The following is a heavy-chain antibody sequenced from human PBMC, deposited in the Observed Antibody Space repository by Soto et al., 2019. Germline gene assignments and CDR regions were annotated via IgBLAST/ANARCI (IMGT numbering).Heavy chain of an antibody. V-gene: IGHV3-23*01. CDR2: SSGSGGST. CDR3: AKPSSGWYFAY. J-gene: IGHJ4*02. CDR1: GFTFSSYA. D-gene: IGHD6-19*01. Sequence: EVQLLESGGGLVQPGGSLRLSCAASGFTFSSYAMSWVRQAPGKGLEWVSASSGSGGSTYYADSVKGRFTISRDNSKNTLYPRVKSLRAEDTAVYYCAKPSSGWYFAYWGQGTLVTVSS.